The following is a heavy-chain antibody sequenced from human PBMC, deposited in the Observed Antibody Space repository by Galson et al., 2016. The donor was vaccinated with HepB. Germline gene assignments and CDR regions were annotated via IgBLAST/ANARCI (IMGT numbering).Heavy chain of an antibody. J-gene: IGHJ5*02. CDR2: ILPLYVTA. Sequence: SVKVSCKASGGTSNNYAITWVRQAPGQGLEWMGGILPLYVTANYAQKFQGRVTITADESTSTAYMELSSLRSDDTAVYFCARTTRDFSTGYYKGLGWFDPWGQGTQVTVSS. D-gene: IGHD3-9*01. V-gene: IGHV1-69*13. CDR3: ARTTRDFSTGYYKGLGWFDP. CDR1: GGTSNNYA.